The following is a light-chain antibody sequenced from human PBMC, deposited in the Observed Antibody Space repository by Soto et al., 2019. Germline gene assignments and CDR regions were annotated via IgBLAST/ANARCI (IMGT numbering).Light chain of an antibody. V-gene: IGKV2-30*02. J-gene: IGKJ5*01. Sequence: DVVMTQSPLSLPVTLGQPASISCRSNQSLVHSDGIAYFSWFQQRPGRSPRRLIYKVSNRDSGVPARFSGSGSGTDCALKSSRVYDEDVGVYYCMQGTHWPITFGQGTRREIK. CDR3: MQGTHWPIT. CDR1: QSLVHSDGIAY. CDR2: KVS.